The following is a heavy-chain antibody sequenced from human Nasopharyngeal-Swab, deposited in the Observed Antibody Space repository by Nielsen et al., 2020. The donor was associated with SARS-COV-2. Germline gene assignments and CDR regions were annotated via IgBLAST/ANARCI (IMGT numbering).Heavy chain of an antibody. CDR1: GFTFSSYA. V-gene: IGHV3-64*04. CDR3: AREGSTGYYYGMDV. CDR2: ISSNGGST. Sequence: GGSLRLSCSASGFTFSSYAMHWVRQAPGKGLEYVSAISSNGGSTYYADSVKGRFTISRENAKNSLYLQMNSLRAGDTAVYYCAREGSTGYYYGMDVWGQGTTVTVSS. D-gene: IGHD1-1*01. J-gene: IGHJ6*02.